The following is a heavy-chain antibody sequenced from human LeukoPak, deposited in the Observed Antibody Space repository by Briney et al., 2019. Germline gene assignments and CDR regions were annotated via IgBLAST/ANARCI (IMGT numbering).Heavy chain of an antibody. CDR3: ARVGYGRSDY. CDR1: GFTFNTFN. V-gene: IGHV1-18*01. CDR2: ISAYNGNT. Sequence: GASVKVSCRASGFTFNTFNIAWVRQAPGQGLEWMGWISAYNGNTNYAQKLQGRVTMTTDTSTSTAYMELRSLRSDDAAVYYCARVGYGRSDYWGQGTLVTVSS. D-gene: IGHD5-18*01. J-gene: IGHJ4*02.